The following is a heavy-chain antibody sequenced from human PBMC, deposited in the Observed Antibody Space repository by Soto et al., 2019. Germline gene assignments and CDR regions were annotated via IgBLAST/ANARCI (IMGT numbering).Heavy chain of an antibody. J-gene: IGHJ4*02. V-gene: IGHV5-51*01. Sequence: RESLKISCQAFGYSFITYWIGWVRQKPGKGLEWMGLIYPGDSDDRYSPSFQGQVKISADKSSGTAYLQWTSLKASDAAMYYCVRPRGYSGYDIAHWGQGTQVTVSS. D-gene: IGHD5-12*01. CDR2: IYPGDSDD. CDR1: GYSFITYW. CDR3: VRPRGYSGYDIAH.